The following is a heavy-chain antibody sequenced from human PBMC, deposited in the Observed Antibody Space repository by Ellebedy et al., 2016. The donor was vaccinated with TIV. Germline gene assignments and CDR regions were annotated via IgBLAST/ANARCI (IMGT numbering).Heavy chain of an antibody. D-gene: IGHD3-22*01. CDR1: GFTFSSYA. V-gene: IGHV3-30-3*01. Sequence: GGSLRLXXAASGFTFSSYAMHWVRQAPGKGLEWVAVISYDGSNKYYADSVKGRFTISRDNSKNTLYLQMNSLRAEDTAVYYCARDGGYYDSSGYGTHDAFDIWGQGTMVTVSS. CDR2: ISYDGSNK. J-gene: IGHJ3*02. CDR3: ARDGGYYDSSGYGTHDAFDI.